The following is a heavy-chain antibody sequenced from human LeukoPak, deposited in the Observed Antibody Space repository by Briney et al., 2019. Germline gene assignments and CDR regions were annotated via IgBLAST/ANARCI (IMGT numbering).Heavy chain of an antibody. CDR1: GFTFSSYA. J-gene: IGHJ4*02. CDR2: ISYDGSNK. Sequence: GGSLRLSCAASGFTFSSYAMSWVRQAPGKGLEWVAVISYDGSNKYYADSVKGRFTISRDNSKNTLYLQMNSLRAEDTAVYYCAKDPIASTGYFDYWGQGTLVTVSS. D-gene: IGHD2-15*01. CDR3: AKDPIASTGYFDY. V-gene: IGHV3-30*18.